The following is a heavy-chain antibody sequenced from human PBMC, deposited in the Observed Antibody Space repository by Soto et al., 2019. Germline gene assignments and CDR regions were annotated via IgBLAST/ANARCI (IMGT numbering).Heavy chain of an antibody. CDR1: SGSISSTNW. V-gene: IGHV4-4*02. CDR3: AKAGSSWYWVDS. J-gene: IGHJ5*01. Sequence: QVQLQESGPGVVKPSGTLSLTCDVSSGSISSTNWWNWVRQAPGKGLEWIGEIYHSGRTNYNPPPRSRVTIAVAKCKTQSSLSLTSVTAADTGVYFGAKAGSSWYWVDSWGQGTLVTVSS. CDR2: IYHSGRT. D-gene: IGHD6-13*01.